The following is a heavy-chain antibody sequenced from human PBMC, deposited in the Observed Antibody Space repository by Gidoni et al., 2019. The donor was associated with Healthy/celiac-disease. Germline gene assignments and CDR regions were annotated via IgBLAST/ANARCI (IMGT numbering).Heavy chain of an antibody. D-gene: IGHD2-2*01. CDR1: GGSISRYY. V-gene: IGHV4-59*01. CDR3: ARDQLNAFDS. J-gene: IGHJ3*02. CDR2: IYYSGST. Sequence: QVQLQESGPGLVKPSETLSLTCTVSGGSISRYYWSWIRQPPGKGLEWIGYIYYSGSTNYNPSLKSRVTISGDTSKNQCSLKLSSVTAADTAVYYGARDQLNAFDSWGQGTMVTVSS.